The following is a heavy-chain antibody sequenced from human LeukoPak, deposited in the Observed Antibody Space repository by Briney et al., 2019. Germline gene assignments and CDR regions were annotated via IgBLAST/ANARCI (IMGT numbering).Heavy chain of an antibody. J-gene: IGHJ4*02. CDR2: IKQDGSEK. Sequence: GGSLRLSCAASGFTFSTYWMSWVRQAPGKGLEWVANIKQDGSEKYYVDSVKGRFTISRDNAKNSLYLQMNSLGAEDTAVYYCARGRTTVRPGHFDHWGQGTLVTVSS. CDR1: GFTFSTYW. D-gene: IGHD4-17*01. V-gene: IGHV3-7*01. CDR3: ARGRTTVRPGHFDH.